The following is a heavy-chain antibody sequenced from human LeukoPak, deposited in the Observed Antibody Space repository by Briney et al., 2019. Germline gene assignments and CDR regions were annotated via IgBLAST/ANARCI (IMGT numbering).Heavy chain of an antibody. CDR2: INQDETQQ. CDR1: GFTFTRYR. Sequence: GGSLRLSCATSGFTFTRYRMAWIRQSPGKGLEWVSNINQDETQQYYLDSVEGRFTVSRDNAKASVYLQMNNLRVDDTAVYYCSNGIYSSSYWGQGTLVTVSS. CDR3: SNGIYSSSY. J-gene: IGHJ4*02. D-gene: IGHD6-6*01. V-gene: IGHV3-7*01.